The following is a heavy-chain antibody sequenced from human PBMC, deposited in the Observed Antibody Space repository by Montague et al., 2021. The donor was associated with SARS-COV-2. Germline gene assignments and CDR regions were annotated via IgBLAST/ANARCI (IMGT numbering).Heavy chain of an antibody. CDR1: GFTFSNIW. D-gene: IGHD4-23*01. J-gene: IGHJ6*02. V-gene: IGHV3-7*01. Sequence: SLRLSCAASGFTFSNIWMSWVRQAPGKGLEWVANIKPDESEKNYVDSVKGRFSISRDNAKNSLYLQMGNLRAEDTAIYYCAKNGGAHGLDVWGQGTPVSVSS. CDR2: IKPDESEK. CDR3: AKNGGAHGLDV.